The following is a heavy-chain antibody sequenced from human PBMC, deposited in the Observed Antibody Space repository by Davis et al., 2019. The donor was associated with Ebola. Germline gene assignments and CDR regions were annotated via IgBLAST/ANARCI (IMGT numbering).Heavy chain of an antibody. J-gene: IGHJ4*02. CDR2: IKHDGSGQ. CDR1: GFTFSSYW. Sequence: GSLRLSCAASGFTFSSYWMSWVRQAPGKGLEWVANIKHDGSGQYYMDSLKGRFTISRDNAKNSLYLQMNSLRAEDTAVYYCANGWGYADYWGQGTLVTVSS. D-gene: IGHD2-2*01. CDR3: ANGWGYADY. V-gene: IGHV3-7*03.